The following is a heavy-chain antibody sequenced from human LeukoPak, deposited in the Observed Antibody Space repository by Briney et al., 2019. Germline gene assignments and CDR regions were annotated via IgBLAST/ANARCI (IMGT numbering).Heavy chain of an antibody. V-gene: IGHV3-7*03. J-gene: IGHJ5*02. CDR2: IKQGGREE. CDR1: EFIFSDYW. D-gene: IGHD3-10*01. Sequence: GGSLRLSCVASEFIFSDYWMSWVRQAPGKGLEWVANIKQGGREEKYVSSVKGRFAISRDDAKSTLYLQMDSLSGDDTAVYYCARGNGGWFDTWGRGTLVTVSS. CDR3: ARGNGGWFDT.